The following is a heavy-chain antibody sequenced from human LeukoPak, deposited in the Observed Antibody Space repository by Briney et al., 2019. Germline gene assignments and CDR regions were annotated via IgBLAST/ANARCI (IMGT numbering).Heavy chain of an antibody. CDR2: IYTSGST. CDR3: ARGEVYYYGSGIWFDP. CDR1: GGSISSYY. V-gene: IGHV4-4*07. Sequence: PSETLSLTCTVSGGSISSYYWSWIRQPAGKGLEWIGRIYTSGSTNYNPSLKRRVTMSVDTSKNQFSLKLSSVTAADTAVYYCARGEVYYYGSGIWFDPWGQGTLATVSS. J-gene: IGHJ5*02. D-gene: IGHD3-10*01.